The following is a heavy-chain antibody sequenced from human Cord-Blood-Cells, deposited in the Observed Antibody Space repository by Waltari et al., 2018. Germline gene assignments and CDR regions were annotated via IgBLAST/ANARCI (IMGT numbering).Heavy chain of an antibody. D-gene: IGHD1-26*01. Sequence: EVQLLASGGGLVQPGGSLRLSCAASGCTFSSYALSWVRQAQGPGLGWGSAISASGGSTYYADSVTGRFTISRDNSKNTLYLQMNSLRAEDTAVYYCAKGRSSGSYLDYWGQGTLVTVSS. CDR3: AKGRSSGSYLDY. V-gene: IGHV3-23*01. CDR2: ISASGGST. CDR1: GCTFSSYA. J-gene: IGHJ4*02.